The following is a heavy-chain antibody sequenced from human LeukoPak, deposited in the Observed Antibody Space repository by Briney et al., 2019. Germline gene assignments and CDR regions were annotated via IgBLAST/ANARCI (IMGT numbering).Heavy chain of an antibody. D-gene: IGHD4-17*01. J-gene: IGHJ4*02. Sequence: PSETLSLTCTVSGGSISIYYWSRIRQSPGKGLEWIGYIYYSGSTNYNPSLKSRVTISVDTSKNQFSLKLSSVTAADTAVYYCARASHYGDYEPRPLDYWGQGTLVTVSS. CDR1: GGSISIYY. V-gene: IGHV4-59*12. CDR3: ARASHYGDYEPRPLDY. CDR2: IYYSGST.